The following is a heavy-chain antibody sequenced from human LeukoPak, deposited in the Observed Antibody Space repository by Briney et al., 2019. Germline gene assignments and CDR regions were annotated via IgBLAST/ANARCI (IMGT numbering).Heavy chain of an antibody. J-gene: IGHJ6*02. Sequence: NPGGSLRLSCAASGFTFSSYAISWVRQAPGQGLEWMGRIIPILGIANYAQKFQGRVTITADKSTSTAYMELSSLRSEDTAVYYCARTLIVVVTAEVYYYYGMDVWGQGTTVTVSS. CDR1: GFTFSSYA. CDR2: IIPILGIA. V-gene: IGHV1-69*04. D-gene: IGHD2-21*02. CDR3: ARTLIVVVTAEVYYYYGMDV.